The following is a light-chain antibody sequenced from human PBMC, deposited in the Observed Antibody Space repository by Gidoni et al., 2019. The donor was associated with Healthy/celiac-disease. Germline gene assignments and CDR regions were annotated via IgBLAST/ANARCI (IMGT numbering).Light chain of an antibody. CDR3: QSYDSSLSGYV. V-gene: IGLV1-40*01. CDR1: SSNIGAGYD. Sequence: QSVLTQPPSVSGAQGQRVTISCTGSSSNIGAGYDVHWYRQLPGTAPKLLIYGNSNRPSGVPDRFSGSKSGTSASLAITGLQAEDEADYYCQSYDSSLSGYVFGTGTKVTVL. CDR2: GNS. J-gene: IGLJ1*01.